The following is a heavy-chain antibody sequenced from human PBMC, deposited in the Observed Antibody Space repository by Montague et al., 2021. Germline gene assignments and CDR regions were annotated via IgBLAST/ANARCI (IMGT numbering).Heavy chain of an antibody. V-gene: IGHV3-7*01. CDR1: GFTFSNYR. Sequence: SLRLSCAASGFTFSNYRMSWVRQAPGKGLEWVANMKEDGSESYYVESVKGRFTISRDNAKNSVYLQMNSLRAEDTAVYYCAKDRSGWHAALGDWGQGTQVTVSS. J-gene: IGHJ4*02. CDR3: AKDRSGWHAALGD. D-gene: IGHD6-19*01. CDR2: MKEDGSES.